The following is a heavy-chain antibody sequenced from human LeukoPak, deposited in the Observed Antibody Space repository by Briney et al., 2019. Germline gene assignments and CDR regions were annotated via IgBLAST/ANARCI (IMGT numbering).Heavy chain of an antibody. Sequence: GASLQISCKGSGCGFTSYWIGWGRQMPGKGLEGMGIIYPGDSDTRYSPSFQGQVTISADKSISTAYLQWSSLKASDTAMYYCVRRAITMTPFDPWGQGTLVTVSS. CDR3: VRRAITMTPFDP. CDR1: GCGFTSYW. V-gene: IGHV5-51*01. D-gene: IGHD3-22*01. CDR2: IYPGDSDT. J-gene: IGHJ5*02.